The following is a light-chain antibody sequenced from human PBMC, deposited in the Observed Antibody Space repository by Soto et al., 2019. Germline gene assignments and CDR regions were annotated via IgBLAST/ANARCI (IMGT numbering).Light chain of an antibody. J-gene: IGKJ5*01. Sequence: EIVMTQSPATLSVSPGETTRLSCRASQSINSDVAWYQQKVGQTPRLLIHGASTRATGIAARFSGSGSGTEFTLTISGLQSEDFAVYYCQQYTNWPPITFGQGTRLEIK. CDR3: QQYTNWPPIT. CDR1: QSINSD. V-gene: IGKV3D-15*01. CDR2: GAS.